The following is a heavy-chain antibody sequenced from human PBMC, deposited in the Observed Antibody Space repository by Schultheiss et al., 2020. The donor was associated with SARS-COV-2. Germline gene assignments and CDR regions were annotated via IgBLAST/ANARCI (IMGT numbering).Heavy chain of an antibody. CDR2: IKSKTDGGTT. V-gene: IGHV3-15*01. CDR3: ARGNPVTTYYYYYYMDV. D-gene: IGHD4-11*01. J-gene: IGHJ6*03. CDR1: GFTVSSNS. Sequence: GESLKISCAVSGFTVSSNSMSWVRQAPGKGLEWVGRIKSKTDGGTTDYAAPVKGRFTISRDDSKNTLYLQMNSLKTEDTAVYYCARGNPVTTYYYYYYMDVWGKGTTVTVSS.